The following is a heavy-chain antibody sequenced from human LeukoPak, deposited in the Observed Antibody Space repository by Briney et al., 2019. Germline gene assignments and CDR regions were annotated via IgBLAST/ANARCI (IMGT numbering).Heavy chain of an antibody. D-gene: IGHD1-1*01. V-gene: IGHV4-59*01. Sequence: SETLSLTCTVSGGSISSYYWSWIRQPPGKGLEWIGYIYYSGSTNYNPSLKSRVTISVDTSKNQFPLKLSSVTAADTAVYYCARGGTLSRIDYWGQGTLVTVSS. CDR2: IYYSGST. J-gene: IGHJ4*02. CDR3: ARGGTLSRIDY. CDR1: GGSISSYY.